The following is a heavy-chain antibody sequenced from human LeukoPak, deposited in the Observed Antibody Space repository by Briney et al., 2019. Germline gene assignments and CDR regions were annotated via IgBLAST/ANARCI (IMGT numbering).Heavy chain of an antibody. CDR2: ISAYNGNT. CDR3: ARVALTIFGVAHFDY. V-gene: IGHV1-18*01. J-gene: IGHJ4*02. D-gene: IGHD3-3*01. CDR1: GYTFTSYG. Sequence: ASVKVSCKASGYTFTSYGISWVRQAPGQGLEWMGWISAYNGNTDYGQKLQGRVTMTTDTSTSTAYMELRSLRSDDTAVYYCARVALTIFGVAHFDYWGQGTLVTVSS.